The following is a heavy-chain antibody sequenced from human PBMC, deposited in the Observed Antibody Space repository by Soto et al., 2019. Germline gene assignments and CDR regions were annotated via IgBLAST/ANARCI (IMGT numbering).Heavy chain of an antibody. CDR2: ISGSGGST. Sequence: GGSLRLSCAASGFTFSSYAMSWVRQAPGKGLEWVSAISGSGGSTYYADSVKGRVTIARDNSKNTLYLQMNRLRAEDTAGYYCAKLDSTVTNPRYFQNWGQGTLVTVSS. CDR3: AKLDSTVTNPRYFQN. J-gene: IGHJ1*01. CDR1: GFTFSSYA. V-gene: IGHV3-23*01. D-gene: IGHD4-17*01.